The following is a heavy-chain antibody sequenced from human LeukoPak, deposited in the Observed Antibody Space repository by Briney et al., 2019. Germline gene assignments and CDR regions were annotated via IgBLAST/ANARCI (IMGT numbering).Heavy chain of an antibody. CDR2: INPNSGGT. CDR1: GYTFTGYY. CDR3: ARDRIVATIRYFDL. V-gene: IGHV1-2*02. Sequence: ASVKVSCKASGYTFTGYYMHWVRQAPGQGLEWMGWINPNSGGTNYAQKLQGRVTMTTDTSTSTAYMELRSLRSDDTAVYYCARDRIVATIRYFDLWGRGTLVTVSS. J-gene: IGHJ2*01. D-gene: IGHD5-12*01.